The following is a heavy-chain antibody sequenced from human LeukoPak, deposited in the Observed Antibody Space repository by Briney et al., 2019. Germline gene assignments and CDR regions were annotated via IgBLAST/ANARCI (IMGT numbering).Heavy chain of an antibody. CDR2: LSSSGGST. V-gene: IGHV3-23*01. D-gene: IGHD3-10*02. Sequence: GGSLRLSCAASGFTFSNYGMNWVRQAPGKGLEWVSALSSSGGSTYYADSVKGRFTISRDNAKNSLYLQMNSLRAEDMAVYYCAELGITMIGGVWGKGTTVTISS. CDR3: AELGITMIGGV. CDR1: GFTFSNYG. J-gene: IGHJ6*04.